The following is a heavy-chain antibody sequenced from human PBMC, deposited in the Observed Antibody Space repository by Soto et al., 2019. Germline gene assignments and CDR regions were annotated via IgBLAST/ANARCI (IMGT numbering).Heavy chain of an antibody. CDR1: VFSFTSSA. D-gene: IGHD6-19*01. CDR2: IVVGSGNT. Sequence: GASVKVSCKASVFSFTSSAVQWVRQARGQRLEWIGWIVVGSGNTNYAQKFQERVTITRDMSTSTAYMELSSLRSEDTAVYYCAAEGRSSGWYGIDYFDYWGQGTLVTVS. V-gene: IGHV1-58*01. CDR3: AAEGRSSGWYGIDYFDY. J-gene: IGHJ4*02.